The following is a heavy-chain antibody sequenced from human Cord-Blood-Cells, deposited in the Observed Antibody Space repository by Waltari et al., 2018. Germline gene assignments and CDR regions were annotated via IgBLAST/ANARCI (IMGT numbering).Heavy chain of an antibody. CDR2: INHSGST. Sequence: QVQLQQWGAGLLKPSETLSLTCAVYGGSFSGYYWSWIRQPPGKGREWIGEINHSGSTNYNPSLKSRVTISVDTSKNQFSLKLSSVTAADTAVYYCASGSIAAAGSYWGQGTLVTVSS. V-gene: IGHV4-34*01. J-gene: IGHJ4*02. CDR1: GGSFSGYY. CDR3: ASGSIAAAGSY. D-gene: IGHD6-13*01.